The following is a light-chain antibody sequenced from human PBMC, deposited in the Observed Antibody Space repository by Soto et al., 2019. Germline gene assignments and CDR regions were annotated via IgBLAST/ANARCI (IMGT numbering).Light chain of an antibody. Sequence: QSALTQPASVSGSPGQSITISCAGTSDDVGAYKYVSWYQQHPGKAPQLLIYEATNRPSGISGRFSASKSGNTASLTISGLQAEDEADYYCSSYSRHTLFVFGPGTKLTVL. V-gene: IGLV2-14*01. CDR3: SSYSRHTLFV. CDR2: EAT. CDR1: SDDVGAYKY. J-gene: IGLJ1*01.